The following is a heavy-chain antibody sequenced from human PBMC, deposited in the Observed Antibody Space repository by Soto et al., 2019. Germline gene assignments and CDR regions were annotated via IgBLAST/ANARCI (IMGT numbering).Heavy chain of an antibody. CDR1: GGTFSSYD. Sequence: QVQLVQSGAEVKKPGSSVKVSCKASGGTFSSYDITWVRQAPEQGLEWMGGIIPIFGTANYAQKFQGRVTITADESTSTAYMELSSLRSEDTAVYYCVRDRGPSSGYYPYWFDPWGQGTLVTVSS. J-gene: IGHJ5*02. D-gene: IGHD3-22*01. V-gene: IGHV1-69*12. CDR2: IIPIFGTA. CDR3: VRDRGPSSGYYPYWFDP.